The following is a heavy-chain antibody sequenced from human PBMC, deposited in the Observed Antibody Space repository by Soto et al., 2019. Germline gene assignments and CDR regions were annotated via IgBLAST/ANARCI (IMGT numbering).Heavy chain of an antibody. CDR2: IYYSGST. J-gene: IGHJ4*02. V-gene: IGHV4-30-4*01. CDR3: ARGLPDPYYYDSSGYSN. D-gene: IGHD3-22*01. CDR1: GGSISSGDYY. Sequence: NPSETLSLTCTVSGGSISSGDYYWSWIRQPPGKGLEWIGYIYYSGSTYYNPSLKSRVTISVDTSKNQFSLKLSSVTAADTAVYYCARGLPDPYYYDSSGYSNWGQGTLVTVSS.